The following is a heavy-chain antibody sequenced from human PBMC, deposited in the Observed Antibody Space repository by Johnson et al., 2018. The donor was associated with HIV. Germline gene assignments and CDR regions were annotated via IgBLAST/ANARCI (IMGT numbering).Heavy chain of an antibody. V-gene: IGHV3-66*01. Sequence: VQLVESGVGLVQPGGSLRLSCAASGFTVSSNYMSWVRQAPGKGLEWVSVIHSGGSTYYADPVTGRFTISRSNSKNTLYLQMNSLRAEDTAVYYCARGRYYDSSGYESGAFDIWGQGTMVTVSS. CDR2: IHSGGST. J-gene: IGHJ3*02. D-gene: IGHD3-22*01. CDR1: GFTVSSNY. CDR3: ARGRYYDSSGYESGAFDI.